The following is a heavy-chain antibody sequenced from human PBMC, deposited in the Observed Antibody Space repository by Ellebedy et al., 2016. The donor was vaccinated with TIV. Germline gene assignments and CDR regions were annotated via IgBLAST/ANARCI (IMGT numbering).Heavy chain of an antibody. D-gene: IGHD1-26*01. CDR3: ARDGRVGSYYRGVY. V-gene: IGHV3-30*03. CDR1: GFSFSGCS. CDR2: IPHAGRNE. Sequence: GESLKISXAASGFSFSGCSFHWARQAPGKGLEWVAFIPHAGRNEYYADSVKGRFTISRDNSRSTVYLQMNSLRPEDTAVYYCARDGRVGSYYRGVYWGQGTLVTVSS. J-gene: IGHJ4*02.